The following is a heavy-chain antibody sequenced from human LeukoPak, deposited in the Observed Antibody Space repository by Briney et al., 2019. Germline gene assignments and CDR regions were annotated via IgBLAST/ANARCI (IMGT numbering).Heavy chain of an antibody. CDR1: GGSISSYY. J-gene: IGHJ4*02. D-gene: IGHD3-3*01. V-gene: IGHV4-59*12. Sequence: PSETLSLTCTVSGGSISSYYWSWIRQPPGKGLEWIGYIYYSGSTNYNPSLKSRVTISVDKSKNQFSLKLSSVTAADTAVYYCASGSITIFGVVINRFDYWGQGTLVTVPS. CDR3: ASGSITIFGVVINRFDY. CDR2: IYYSGST.